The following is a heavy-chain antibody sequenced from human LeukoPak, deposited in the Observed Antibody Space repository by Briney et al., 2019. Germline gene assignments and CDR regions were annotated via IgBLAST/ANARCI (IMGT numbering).Heavy chain of an antibody. CDR1: GFTFSSYS. V-gene: IGHV3-21*01. D-gene: IGHD5-18*01. J-gene: IGHJ4*02. CDR3: ARDSVPKDTAMVKDY. CDR2: ISSSSSYI. Sequence: GGSLRLSCAASGFTFSSYSMNWVRQAPGKGLEWVSSISSSSSYIYYADSVKGRFTISRDNAKNSLYLQMNSLRAEDTAVYYCARDSVPKDTAMVKDYWGQGTLVTVSS.